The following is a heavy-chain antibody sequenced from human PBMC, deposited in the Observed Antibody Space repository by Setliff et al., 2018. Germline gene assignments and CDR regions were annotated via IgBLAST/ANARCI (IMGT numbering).Heavy chain of an antibody. CDR1: GESFSNNY. D-gene: IGHD3-16*01. V-gene: IGHV4-59*12. CDR3: VRVRVVQGYYEFDS. J-gene: IGHJ4*02. CDR2: IYFNGDT. Sequence: PSATLSLTCSVYGESFSNNYWSWIRQTPGKGLEWIANIYFNGDTVKQPFLKSRVTISIDTSKNQFSLGLSSVIVADTATYYCVRVRVVQGYYEFDSWGQGALVTVSS.